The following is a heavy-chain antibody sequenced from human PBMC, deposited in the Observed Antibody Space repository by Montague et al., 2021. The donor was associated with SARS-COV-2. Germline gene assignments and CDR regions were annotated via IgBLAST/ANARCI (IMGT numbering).Heavy chain of an antibody. J-gene: IGHJ4*02. CDR2: LYSSGST. D-gene: IGHD2-8*01. CDR3: AKEGGKMVFDQ. Sequence: TLSLTCTVSGASVNSGDYFWTWIRQPVGETLEWIGRLYSSGSTTHNPSLKSRVTMSLVTTENQFSLRLSSVTASDMAVYYCAKEGGKMVFDQWGQGTLVTVSS. CDR1: GASVNSGDYF. V-gene: IGHV4-61*02.